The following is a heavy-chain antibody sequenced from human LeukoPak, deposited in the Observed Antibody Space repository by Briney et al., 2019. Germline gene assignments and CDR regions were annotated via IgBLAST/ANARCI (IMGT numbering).Heavy chain of an antibody. CDR1: GSTFSRYW. D-gene: IGHD3-10*01. CDR3: TTGIGNYYYY. J-gene: IGHJ4*02. Sequence: GGSLRPSCAASGSTFSRYWMHWVPQAPGKGMGWVSRVKSDGSDTIYADSVKGRFNISRDNAKNTLYLQMDSLRAEDTAVYYCTTGIGNYYYYWGQGTLVTVAS. V-gene: IGHV3-74*01. CDR2: VKSDGSDT.